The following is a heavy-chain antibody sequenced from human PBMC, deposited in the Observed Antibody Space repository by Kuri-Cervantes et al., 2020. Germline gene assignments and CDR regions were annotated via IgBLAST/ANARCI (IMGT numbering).Heavy chain of an antibody. V-gene: IGHV3-21*01. CDR2: SSSSSSYI. CDR1: GFTFSSYS. J-gene: IGHJ4*02. CDR3: ARVLGRDYYYDSSGYYRRDY. D-gene: IGHD3-22*01. Sequence: GESLKISCAASGFTFSSYSMNWVRQAPGKGLEWVSSSSSSSSYIYYADSVKGRFTISRDNAKNSLYLQMNSLRAEDTAVYYCARVLGRDYYYDSSGYYRRDYWGQGTLVTVSS.